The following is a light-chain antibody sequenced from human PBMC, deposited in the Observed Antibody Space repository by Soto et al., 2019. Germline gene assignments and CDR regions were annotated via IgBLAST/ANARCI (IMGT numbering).Light chain of an antibody. CDR1: SSDVGGYNY. V-gene: IGLV2-8*01. CDR3: ISYALTAYV. CDR2: EVS. J-gene: IGLJ1*01. Sequence: QSALTQPPSASGSPGQSVTISCTGTSSDVGGYNYVSWYQQHPGKAPKLIIYEVSKRPSGVPDRFSGSKSGNTASLTVSGLQAEDEADYYCISYALTAYVFGTGTRSPS.